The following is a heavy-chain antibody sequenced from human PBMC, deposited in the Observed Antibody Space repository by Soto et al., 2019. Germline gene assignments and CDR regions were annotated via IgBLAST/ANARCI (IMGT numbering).Heavy chain of an antibody. CDR3: ARDYKAVAPFDY. CDR1: GYTFTSYA. Sequence: VKVSCKASGYTFTSYAMHWVRQAPGQRLEWMGWINAGNGNTKYSQKFQGRVTITRDTSASTAYMELSSLRSEDTAVYYCARDYKAVAPFDYWGQGTLVTVSS. V-gene: IGHV1-3*01. J-gene: IGHJ4*02. D-gene: IGHD6-19*01. CDR2: INAGNGNT.